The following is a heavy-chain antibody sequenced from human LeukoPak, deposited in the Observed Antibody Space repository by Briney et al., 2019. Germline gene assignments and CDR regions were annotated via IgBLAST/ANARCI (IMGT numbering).Heavy chain of an antibody. V-gene: IGHV4-61*02. J-gene: IGHJ6*03. Sequence: SQTLSLTCTVSGGSISSGSYYWSWIRQPAGKGLERIGRIYTSGSTNYNPSLKSRVTISVDTSKNQFSLKLSSVTAADTAVYYCARSTVQDIVVVPAAIASNYYYYYMDVWGKGTTVTISS. CDR1: GGSISSGSYY. CDR2: IYTSGST. CDR3: ARSTVQDIVVVPAAIASNYYYYYMDV. D-gene: IGHD2-2*01.